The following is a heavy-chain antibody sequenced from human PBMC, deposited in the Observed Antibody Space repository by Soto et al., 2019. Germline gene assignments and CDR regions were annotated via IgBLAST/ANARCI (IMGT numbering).Heavy chain of an antibody. V-gene: IGHV3-23*01. CDR1: GFTFSSYA. CDR2: ISGSGGST. Sequence: GGSLRLSCAASGFTFSSYAMSWVRQAPGKGLEWVSAISGSGGSTYYADSVKGRFTISRDNSKNTLYLQMNSLRAEDTAVYYCCQDSSWDPYFDYWGQGTLVTVSS. D-gene: IGHD6-13*01. CDR3: CQDSSWDPYFDY. J-gene: IGHJ4*02.